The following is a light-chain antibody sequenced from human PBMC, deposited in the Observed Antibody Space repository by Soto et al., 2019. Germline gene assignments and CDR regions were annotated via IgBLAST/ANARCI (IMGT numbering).Light chain of an antibody. V-gene: IGKV3-20*01. CDR3: QQYGNSRT. CDR1: QSVSSSY. J-gene: IGKJ1*01. CDR2: GAS. Sequence: EIVLTQSPGTLSLSPGERATLSCRASQSVSSSYLAWYQQKPGQAPRLLIYGASIRATGIPDRFSGSGSGTXXTLXXSRLEPEDFXVYYCQQYGNSRTFGQGTKAEIK.